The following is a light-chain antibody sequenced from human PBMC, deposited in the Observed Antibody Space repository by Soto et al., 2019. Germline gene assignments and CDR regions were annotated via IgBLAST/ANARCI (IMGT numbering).Light chain of an antibody. CDR3: QQYNARWT. CDR2: GAS. J-gene: IGKJ1*01. CDR1: QSVSSK. Sequence: EIVMTQSPATLSVSPGERATLSCRASQSVSSKLAWYQQKPGQAPRLLIYGASSRATGIPARFSGSESGTEFTLTISSLQSEDFAVYFCQQYNARWTFGQGTKVEIK. V-gene: IGKV3-15*01.